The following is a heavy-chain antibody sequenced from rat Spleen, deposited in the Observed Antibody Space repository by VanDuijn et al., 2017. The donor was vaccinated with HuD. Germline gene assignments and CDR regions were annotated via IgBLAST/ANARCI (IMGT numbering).Heavy chain of an antibody. J-gene: IGHJ2*01. D-gene: IGHD1-11*01. CDR1: GFTFSHYI. CDR3: ARLPGGG. V-gene: IGHV5-25*01. Sequence: VQLLVAGGGVVQHAGRSILSCAAAAGFTFSHYITSWIRQAPTKGLEWVASISTGGGHTYYRDSVKGRFTISRDDAKSTLYLQMDSLRSEDTATYYCARLPGGGWGQGVMVTVSS. CDR2: ISTGGGHT.